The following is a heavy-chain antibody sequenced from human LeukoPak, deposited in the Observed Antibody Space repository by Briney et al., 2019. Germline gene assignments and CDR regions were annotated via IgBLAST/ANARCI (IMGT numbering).Heavy chain of an antibody. J-gene: IGHJ3*02. V-gene: IGHV3-30-3*01. CDR1: GFTFSSYA. CDR3: ARDPWDQLLVHDAFDI. CDR2: ISYDGSNK. D-gene: IGHD2-2*01. Sequence: GGSLRLSCAASGFTFSSYAMHWVRQAPGKGLEWVAVISYDGSNKYYADSVKGRFTISRDNSKNTLYLQMNSLRAEDTAVYYCARDPWDQLLVHDAFDIWGQGTMVTVSS.